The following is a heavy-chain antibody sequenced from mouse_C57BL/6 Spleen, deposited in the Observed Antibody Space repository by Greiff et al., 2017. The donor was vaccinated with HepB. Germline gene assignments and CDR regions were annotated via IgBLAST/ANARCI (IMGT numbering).Heavy chain of an antibody. D-gene: IGHD1-2*01. Sequence: VKLMESGPELVKPGASVKLSCKASGYTFTSYDINWVKQRPGQGLEWIGWIYPRDGSTKYNEKFKGKATLTVDTSSSTAYMELHSLTSEDSAVYFCARSITTDYYAMDYWGQGTSVTVSS. J-gene: IGHJ4*01. CDR3: ARSITTDYYAMDY. V-gene: IGHV1-85*01. CDR1: GYTFTSYD. CDR2: IYPRDGST.